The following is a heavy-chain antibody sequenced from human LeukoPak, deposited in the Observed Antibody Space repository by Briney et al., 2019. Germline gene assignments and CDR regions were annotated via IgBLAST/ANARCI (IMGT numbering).Heavy chain of an antibody. Sequence: PGGSLRLSCVASGFTFSNYCMSWVRQAPGKGLEWVANIGQDGSGKYYVDSVKGRFTISRDNAKNSLYLQMNSLRGEDTAVYYCARDRGPYCSGTSCLVWGYYYYMDVWGKGTTVTVSS. J-gene: IGHJ6*03. CDR2: IGQDGSGK. D-gene: IGHD2-2*01. V-gene: IGHV3-7*01. CDR3: ARDRGPYCSGTSCLVWGYYYYMDV. CDR1: GFTFSNYC.